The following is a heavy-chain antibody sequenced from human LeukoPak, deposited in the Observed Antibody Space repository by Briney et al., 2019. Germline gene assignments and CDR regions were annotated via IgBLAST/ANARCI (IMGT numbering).Heavy chain of an antibody. V-gene: IGHV4-39*01. Sequence: TSETLSLTCTVSGGSISSSSYYWGWIRQPPGKGLEWIGSIYYSGSTYCNPSLKSRVTISVDTFKNQFSLKLSSVTAADTAVYYCARRGDNYYGSGSYSFDYWGQGTLVTVSS. CDR3: ARRGDNYYGSGSYSFDY. J-gene: IGHJ4*02. CDR1: GGSISSSSYY. CDR2: IYYSGST. D-gene: IGHD3-10*01.